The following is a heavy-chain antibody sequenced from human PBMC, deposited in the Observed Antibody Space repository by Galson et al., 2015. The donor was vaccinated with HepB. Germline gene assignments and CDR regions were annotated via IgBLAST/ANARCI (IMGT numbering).Heavy chain of an antibody. Sequence: ETLSLTCAVYGGSFSGYYWTWIRQPPGKGLEWLGEINNSGTTHYNPSLKSRLTISADTSKKQFSLIVRSVTAAETAVYYCARASGVAGTTTRHHRHYHVDVWDKGTTVTVSS. V-gene: IGHV4-34*01. CDR1: GGSFSGYY. J-gene: IGHJ6*03. CDR2: INNSGTT. D-gene: IGHD1-1*01. CDR3: ARASGVAGTTTRHHRHYHVDV.